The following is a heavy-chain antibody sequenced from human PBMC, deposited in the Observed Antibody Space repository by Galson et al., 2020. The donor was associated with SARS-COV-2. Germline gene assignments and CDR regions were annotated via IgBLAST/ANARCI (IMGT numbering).Heavy chain of an antibody. V-gene: IGHV3-7*03. CDR2: IKQDGSEK. D-gene: IGHD1-26*01. Sequence: GESLKISCAASGFTFSSYWMSWVRQAPGKGLEWVANIKQDGSEKYYVDSVKGRFTISRDNAKNSLYLQMNSLRAEDTAVYYCARDRFNAAVWTVLGATHANAFDIWGQGTMVTVSS. J-gene: IGHJ3*02. CDR1: GFTFSSYW. CDR3: ARDRFNAAVWTVLGATHANAFDI.